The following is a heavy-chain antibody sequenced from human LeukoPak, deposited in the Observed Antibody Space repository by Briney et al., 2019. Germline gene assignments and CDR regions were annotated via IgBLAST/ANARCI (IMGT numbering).Heavy chain of an antibody. CDR3: SRSHDYGGLYFYYYMDV. Sequence: SETLSLTCTVSGGSISSRSDYWGWIRQTPGKGLEWIGNLDSSRSTYYNPSLKSRVAISVGTSKNQFSLHLRSVTAADTAIYFCSRSHDYGGLYFYYYMDVWGKGTTVTVSS. J-gene: IGHJ6*03. CDR2: LDSSRST. D-gene: IGHD4-23*01. CDR1: GGSISSRSDY. V-gene: IGHV4-39*01.